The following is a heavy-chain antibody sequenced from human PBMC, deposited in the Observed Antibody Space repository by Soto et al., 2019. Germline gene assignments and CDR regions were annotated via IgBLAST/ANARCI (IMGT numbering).Heavy chain of an antibody. CDR2: TYYRSKWSN. Sequence: RSQTLSLTCAISGDSVSSNSATWNWIRQSPSRGLECLGRTYYRSKWSNDYAVSVKSRITIIPDTSKNQFSLQLNSVTPEDTAVYYCARSTSGWGHAFDIWGQGTMVTVSS. CDR1: GDSVSSNSAT. J-gene: IGHJ3*02. V-gene: IGHV6-1*01. CDR3: ARSTSGWGHAFDI. D-gene: IGHD6-19*01.